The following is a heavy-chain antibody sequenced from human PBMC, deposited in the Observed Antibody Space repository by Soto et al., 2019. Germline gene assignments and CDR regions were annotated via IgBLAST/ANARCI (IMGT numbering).Heavy chain of an antibody. D-gene: IGHD6-13*01. Sequence: PSETLSLTCNVSGGSITRGDYYWSWLRQPPGKGLKWIGYIYYRAMPYYNPSLKSRVTISVDTSKNQFSLSMTSVTAADTAVYYCARGSALLFYYFDYWGQGTPVTVSS. V-gene: IGHV4-30-4*01. CDR1: GGSITRGDYY. CDR3: ARGSALLFYYFDY. J-gene: IGHJ4*02. CDR2: IYYRAMP.